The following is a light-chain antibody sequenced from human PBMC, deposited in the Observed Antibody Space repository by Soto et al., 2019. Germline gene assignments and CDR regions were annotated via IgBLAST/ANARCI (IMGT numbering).Light chain of an antibody. J-gene: IGKJ3*01. CDR3: QQYGGSPLFT. CDR1: QGVTPAY. V-gene: IGKV3-20*01. CDR2: CAS. Sequence: EIVLTQSPGTLSLSPGDRATLSCRASQGVTPAYLAWYQHKPGQAPRLLIYCASHRATGIPDRFSGSGSGTDFTLTITRLELEDFAVYSCQQYGGSPLFTFGPGTRVDFK.